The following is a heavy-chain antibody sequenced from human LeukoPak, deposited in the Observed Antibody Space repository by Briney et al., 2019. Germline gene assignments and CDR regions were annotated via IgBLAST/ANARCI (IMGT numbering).Heavy chain of an antibody. Sequence: GGSLRLSCAAPGFTFSSYAMSWVRQAPGKGLEWVSAISGSGGSTYYADSVKGRFTISRDNSKNTLYLQMDSLRAEDTAVYYCAKGVVVAATGYFQHWGQGTLVTVSS. CDR1: GFTFSSYA. CDR3: AKGVVVAATGYFQH. CDR2: ISGSGGST. V-gene: IGHV3-23*01. D-gene: IGHD2-15*01. J-gene: IGHJ1*01.